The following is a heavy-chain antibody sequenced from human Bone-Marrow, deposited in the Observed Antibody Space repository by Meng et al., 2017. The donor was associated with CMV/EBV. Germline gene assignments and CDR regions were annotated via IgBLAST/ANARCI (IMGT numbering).Heavy chain of an antibody. CDR3: AKDIIPGITMIVYYFDY. J-gene: IGHJ4*02. D-gene: IGHD3-22*01. V-gene: IGHV3-48*03. CDR2: ISSSGSTI. Sequence: GESLKISCAASGFTFSSYEMNWVRQAPGKGLEWVSYISSSGSTIYYADSVKGRFTISRDNAKNSLYLQMNSLRAEDTALYYCAKDIIPGITMIVYYFDYWGQETLVTVSS. CDR1: GFTFSSYE.